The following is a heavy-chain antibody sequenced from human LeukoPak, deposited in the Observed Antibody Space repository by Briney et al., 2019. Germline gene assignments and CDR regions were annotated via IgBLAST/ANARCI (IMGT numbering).Heavy chain of an antibody. V-gene: IGHV3-33*01. CDR1: GFTFSSYG. CDR2: IWYDGSNK. Sequence: PGGSLRLSCAASGFTFSSYGMHWVRQAPGKGLEWVAVIWYDGSNKYYADSVKGRFTISRDNSKNTLYLQMNSLRAEDTAVYYCARDVVYCGGDCYPTTRYGMDVWGQGTTVTVSS. CDR3: ARDVVYCGGDCYPTTRYGMDV. J-gene: IGHJ6*02. D-gene: IGHD2-21*02.